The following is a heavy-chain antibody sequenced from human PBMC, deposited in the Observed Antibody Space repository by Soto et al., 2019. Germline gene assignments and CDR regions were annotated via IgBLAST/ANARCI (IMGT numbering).Heavy chain of an antibody. V-gene: IGHV4-61*01. D-gene: IGHD3-10*01. CDR3: SRRGPTYSGSASHSGFIDF. CDR2: MYDGGST. Sequence: SETLSLTCTVSGASVSSGSYYWSWIRQPPGKGLEWIGYMYDGGSTDYNPSLKSRVTISVDTSKNQFSLKLNSVTAADTAVYYCSRRGPTYSGSASHSGFIDFWGQGTLVTVS. J-gene: IGHJ4*02. CDR1: GASVSSGSYY.